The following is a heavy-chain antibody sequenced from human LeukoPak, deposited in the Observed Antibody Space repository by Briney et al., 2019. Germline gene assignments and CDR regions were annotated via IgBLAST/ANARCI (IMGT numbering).Heavy chain of an antibody. CDR1: GGSISSYY. Sequence: PSETLSVTCTVSGGSISSYYWSRIRQPPGKGLEWIGSIYYSGSTYYNPSLKSRVTISVDTSKNQFSLKLSSVTAADTAVYYCARLGRHFDYWGQGTLVTVSS. D-gene: IGHD1-1*01. J-gene: IGHJ4*02. CDR2: IYYSGST. CDR3: ARLGRHFDY. V-gene: IGHV4-59*05.